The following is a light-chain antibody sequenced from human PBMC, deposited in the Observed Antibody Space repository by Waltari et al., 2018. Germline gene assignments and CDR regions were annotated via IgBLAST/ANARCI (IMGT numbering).Light chain of an antibody. CDR3: QKYDRLPAT. J-gene: IGKJ1*01. CDR2: GAS. CDR1: QSVSRF. V-gene: IGKV3-20*01. Sequence: EIVLTQSPGTPSLSPRERGTLSCRASQSVSRFLAWYQQKHGQAPRLLIYGASTRATGIPDRFSGSGAGTDFSLTISRREPEDFAVYYCQKYDRLPATFGQGTKVEIK.